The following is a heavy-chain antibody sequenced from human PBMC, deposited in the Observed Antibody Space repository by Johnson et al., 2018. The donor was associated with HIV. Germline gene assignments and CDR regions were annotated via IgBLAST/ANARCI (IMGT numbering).Heavy chain of an antibody. V-gene: IGHV3-15*01. CDR3: TTGDCSGGSCHAFDI. J-gene: IGHJ3*02. CDR1: GFTFSSYA. CDR2: IKTKTEGGTT. D-gene: IGHD2-15*01. Sequence: VQLVESGGGVVQPGRSLRLSCAASGFTFSSYAMHWVRQAPGRGLEWLGRIKTKTEGGTTDYAAPVKGRFTISRDDSINTVYLQMNSLKSEDMAVYYCTTGDCSGGSCHAFDIGGQGTMVTVSS.